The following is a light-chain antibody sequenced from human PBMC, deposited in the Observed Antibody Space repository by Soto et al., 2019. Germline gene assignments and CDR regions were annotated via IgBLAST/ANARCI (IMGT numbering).Light chain of an antibody. CDR1: QSVSNSY. CDR3: QQYGGSPWT. Sequence: EIVSTQSPGTLSLSPGERATLSCRASQSVSNSYLAWYQQKPGQAPRLLIYGASSRATGIPDRFSGSGSGTDFALTISRLEPEDFAVYHCQQYGGSPWTFGQGTKVEIK. CDR2: GAS. J-gene: IGKJ1*01. V-gene: IGKV3-20*01.